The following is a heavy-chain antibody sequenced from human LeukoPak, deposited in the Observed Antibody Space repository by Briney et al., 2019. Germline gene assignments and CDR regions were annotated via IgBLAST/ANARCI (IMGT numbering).Heavy chain of an antibody. CDR2: ISYDGSNK. CDR1: GFTFSSYG. CDR3: AKDMGSSGWNYFDY. D-gene: IGHD6-19*01. V-gene: IGHV3-30*18. J-gene: IGHJ4*02. Sequence: GGSLRLSCAASGFTFSSYGMHWVRQAPGKGLEWVAVISYDGSNKYYADSVKGRFTISRDNAKNSLYLQMNSLRAEDMALYYCAKDMGSSGWNYFDYWGQGTLVTVSS.